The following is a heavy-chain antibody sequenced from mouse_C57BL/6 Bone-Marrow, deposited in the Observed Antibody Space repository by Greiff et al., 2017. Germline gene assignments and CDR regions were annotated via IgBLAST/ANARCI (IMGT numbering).Heavy chain of an antibody. J-gene: IGHJ1*03. CDR3: ARDWDDWYFDV. CDR1: GFTFSDYY. V-gene: IGHV5-16*01. CDR2: INYDGSST. Sequence: DVKLVESEGGLVQPGSSMKLSCTASGFTFSDYYMAWVRQVPEKGLEWVANINYDGSSTYYLDSLKSRFIISRDNAKNILYLQMSSLKSEDTATDYCARDWDDWYFDVWGTGTTVTVSS. D-gene: IGHD4-1*01.